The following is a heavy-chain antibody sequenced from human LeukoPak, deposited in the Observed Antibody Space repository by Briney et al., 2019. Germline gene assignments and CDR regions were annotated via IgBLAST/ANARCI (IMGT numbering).Heavy chain of an antibody. CDR2: LYYSGRT. CDR3: ARDYSGYEFDY. Sequence: SETLSLTCTVSGDSISSYFWCWIRQPPGKGLEWIGCLYYSGRTNYSPSLTSRVTLSADTSKNQFSLKLNSVTAADSAIYYYARDYSGYEFDYWGQGTLVTVSS. D-gene: IGHD5-12*01. J-gene: IGHJ4*02. CDR1: GDSISSYF. V-gene: IGHV4-59*01.